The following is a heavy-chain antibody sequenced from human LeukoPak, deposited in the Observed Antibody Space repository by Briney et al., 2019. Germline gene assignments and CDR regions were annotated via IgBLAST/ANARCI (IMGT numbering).Heavy chain of an antibody. CDR3: VRDEGATVTTFRFDF. D-gene: IGHD4-17*01. CDR2: IEEDGSEK. Sequence: GGSLRLSCAASGFTFNSYWMSWVRQAPGKGLEWVANIEEDGSEKMYLDSVKGRFTISRDNAKNSLYLQMNSLRVEDTAVYYCVRDEGATVTTFRFDFWGQGTLVTVSS. CDR1: GFTFNSYW. J-gene: IGHJ4*02. V-gene: IGHV3-7*01.